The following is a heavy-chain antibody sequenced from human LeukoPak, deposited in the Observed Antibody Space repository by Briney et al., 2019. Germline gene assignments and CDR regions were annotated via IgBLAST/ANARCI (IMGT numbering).Heavy chain of an antibody. V-gene: IGHV3-23*01. CDR3: AKGSSGLFDY. J-gene: IGHJ4*02. D-gene: IGHD3-10*01. CDR2: ISGSGGST. CDR1: GFTFSSYA. Sequence: GGSLRLSCAASGFTFSSYAMSWVRQAPGKWLEWVSAISGSGGSTYYADSVKCRFTLSRDNSKNTLYLQMNSLRAEDTAVYYCAKGSSGLFDYWGQGTLVTVSS.